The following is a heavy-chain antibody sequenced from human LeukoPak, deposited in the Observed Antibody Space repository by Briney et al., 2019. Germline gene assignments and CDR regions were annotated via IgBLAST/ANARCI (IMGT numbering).Heavy chain of an antibody. Sequence: GGSLRLSCVASGFTFSSYAMHWVRQAPGKGLEWVAFIRYDGSNKYYADSVKGRFTVSRDNSQSTLYLQMNSLRVEDTAVYYCAKRVVIKSTDYFYYYIHVWGKGTTVTVSS. J-gene: IGHJ6*03. CDR1: GFTFSSYA. D-gene: IGHD3-3*01. V-gene: IGHV3-30*02. CDR3: AKRVVIKSTDYFYYYIHV. CDR2: IRYDGSNK.